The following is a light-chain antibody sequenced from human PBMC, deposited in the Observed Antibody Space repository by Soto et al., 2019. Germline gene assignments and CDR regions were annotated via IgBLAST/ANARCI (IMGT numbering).Light chain of an antibody. Sequence: EIVMTQSPATLSVSPVEGVTLSCRASQTVPSRIAWYQQRPGQAPRLLIYRASTRATGVPARFSGSGSGTEFTLTISSLQSEDFTVYSCLQYHNLWAFGQGTKVDIK. CDR1: QTVPSR. J-gene: IGKJ1*01. CDR3: LQYHNLWA. V-gene: IGKV3-15*01. CDR2: RAS.